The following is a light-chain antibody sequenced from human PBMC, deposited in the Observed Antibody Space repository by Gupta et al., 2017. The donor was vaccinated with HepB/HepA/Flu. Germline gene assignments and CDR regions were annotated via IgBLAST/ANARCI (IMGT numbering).Light chain of an antibody. CDR1: QDIRRY. CDR2: DAS. J-gene: IGKJ4*01. Sequence: IVLTQSPATLSLSPGERATPSCRASQDIRRYLAWYQQKRGQAPRLLIYDASNRATGVPARFSGSGSGTDFTLTISSLEPEDFAVYYCQQCNSWPLTFGGGTKVEIK. V-gene: IGKV3-11*01. CDR3: QQCNSWPLT.